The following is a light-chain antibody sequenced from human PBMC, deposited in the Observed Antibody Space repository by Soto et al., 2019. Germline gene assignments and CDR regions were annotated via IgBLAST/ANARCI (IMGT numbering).Light chain of an antibody. J-gene: IGKJ1*01. CDR3: HQRQSWPRT. CDR1: QYINTR. Sequence: IVLSQSPATLSSFKGDRVTLSCRASQYINTRFAWYQHRPGQAPRLLIYQTSLRAAGIPARFSASGSGTDFTLTISDVQPEDFALYYCHQRQSWPRTFGQGTKVDIK. V-gene: IGKV3-11*01. CDR2: QTS.